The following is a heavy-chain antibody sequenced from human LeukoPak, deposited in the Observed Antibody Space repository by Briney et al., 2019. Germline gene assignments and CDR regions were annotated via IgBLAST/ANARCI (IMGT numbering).Heavy chain of an antibody. D-gene: IGHD3-10*01. CDR2: IDNDGSDT. J-gene: IGHJ4*02. CDR1: GFTLSKYW. CDR3: VRDGHYPLDFDY. Sequence: GGSLRLSCVASGFTLSKYWMHWVRQAPGRGLVWLSRIDNDGSDTVYADSVKGRPTISKDNAKNTLYLQMNSLRVEDTAVYYCVRDGHYPLDFDYWGQGTLVTVSS. V-gene: IGHV3-74*01.